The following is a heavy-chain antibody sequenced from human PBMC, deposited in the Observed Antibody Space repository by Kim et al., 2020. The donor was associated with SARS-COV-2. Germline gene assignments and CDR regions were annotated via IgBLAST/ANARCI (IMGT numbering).Heavy chain of an antibody. CDR3: VKDPGLPLIAVSGPA. Sequence: GGSLRLSCVVSGFTFSNFAMTWVRQAPGKGLEWVSVVTGSGSTTHYADAVKGRFTISRDNSKNTVFLHMNSLRAEDTAFYYCVKDPGLPLIAVSGPAWGRDTRVSVP. D-gene: IGHD6-19*01. V-gene: IGHV3-23*01. CDR2: VTGSGSTT. CDR1: GFTFSNFA. J-gene: IGHJ5*02.